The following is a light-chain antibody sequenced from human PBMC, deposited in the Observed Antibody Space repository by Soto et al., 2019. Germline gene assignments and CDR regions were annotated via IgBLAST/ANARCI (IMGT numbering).Light chain of an antibody. V-gene: IGKV1-5*01. J-gene: IGKJ3*01. CDR2: DAS. Sequence: DIQMTQSPSTLSASVGDRVTITCRASQSISSWLAWYQQKPGKAPKLLIYDASSLKSGVPSRFSGSGSGTEFPLTISSLQPDDFATYYCQQYNNYPLFGPGTKVHIK. CDR3: QQYNNYPL. CDR1: QSISSW.